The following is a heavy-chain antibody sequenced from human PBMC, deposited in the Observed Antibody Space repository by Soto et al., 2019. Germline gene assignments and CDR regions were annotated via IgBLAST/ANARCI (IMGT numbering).Heavy chain of an antibody. J-gene: IGHJ6*02. CDR3: ARDVLRYFDWETYYYYGMDV. CDR1: GGSISSGDYY. Sequence: PSETLSLTCTVSGGSISSGDYYWSWIRQPPGKGLEWIGYIYYSGSTYYNPSLKSRVTISVDTSKNQFSLKLSSVTAADTAVYYCARDVLRYFDWETYYYYGMDVWGQGTTVTVSS. CDR2: IYYSGST. V-gene: IGHV4-30-4*01. D-gene: IGHD3-9*01.